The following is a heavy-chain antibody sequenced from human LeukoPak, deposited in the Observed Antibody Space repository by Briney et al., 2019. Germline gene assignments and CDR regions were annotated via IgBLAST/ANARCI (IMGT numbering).Heavy chain of an antibody. V-gene: IGHV4-31*03. D-gene: IGHD1-1*01. CDR1: GDSISSGGYY. Sequence: SETLSLTCTVSGDSISSGGYYWSWIRQYPGKGLEWIGFIYHSGTTYFNPSLKSRVIISVDTTKNQFSLQLNSMTPEDTAVYYCAREGSEGYLFDYWGQGTLVTVSS. J-gene: IGHJ4*02. CDR2: IYHSGTT. CDR3: AREGSEGYLFDY.